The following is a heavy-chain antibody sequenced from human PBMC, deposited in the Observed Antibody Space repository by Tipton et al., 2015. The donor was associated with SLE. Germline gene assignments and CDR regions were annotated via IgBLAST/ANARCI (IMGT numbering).Heavy chain of an antibody. CDR3: ARRGESSGLLY. J-gene: IGHJ4*02. D-gene: IGHD6-19*01. V-gene: IGHV4-39*07. CDR1: GGSISSSGYY. CDR2: IYHSGST. Sequence: TLSLTCTVSGGSISSSGYYWGWIRQPPGKGLEWIGSIYHSGSTYYNPSLKSRVTISVDTSKNQFSLKLSSVTAADTAVYYCARRGESSGLLYWGQGTLVTVSS.